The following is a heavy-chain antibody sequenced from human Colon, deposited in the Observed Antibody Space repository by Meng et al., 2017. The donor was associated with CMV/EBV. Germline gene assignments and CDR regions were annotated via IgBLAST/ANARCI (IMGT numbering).Heavy chain of an antibody. CDR2: ISSSSSYI. D-gene: IGHD5-24*01. Sequence: GGSLRLSCAASGFTFSSYSMNWVRQAPGKGLEWVSSISSSSSYIYYADSVKGRFTISRDNAKNSLYLQMNSLRAEDTAVYYCATLTDGPDALDIWGQGTMVTVSS. V-gene: IGHV3-21*01. J-gene: IGHJ3*02. CDR1: GFTFSSYS. CDR3: ATLTDGPDALDI.